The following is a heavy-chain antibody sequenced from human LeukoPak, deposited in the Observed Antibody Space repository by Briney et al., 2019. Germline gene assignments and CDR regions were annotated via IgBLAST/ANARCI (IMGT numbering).Heavy chain of an antibody. CDR1: GGTFSSYA. J-gene: IGHJ3*02. D-gene: IGHD3-22*01. CDR2: IIPTFGTA. CDR3: ARAEGYDSSGYYPDDAFDI. Sequence: SVKVSCKASGGTFSSYAISWVRQAPGQGLEWMGGIIPTFGTANYAQKFQGRVTITTDESTSTAYMELSSLRSEDTAVYYCARAEGYDSSGYYPDDAFDIWGQGTMVTVSS. V-gene: IGHV1-69*05.